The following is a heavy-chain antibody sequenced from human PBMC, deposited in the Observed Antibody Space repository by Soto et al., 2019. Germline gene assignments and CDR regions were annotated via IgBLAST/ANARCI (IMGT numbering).Heavy chain of an antibody. D-gene: IGHD6-13*01. CDR3: ARAPQAAAGYLDY. J-gene: IGHJ4*02. Sequence: PSETLSLTCAVSGGSISSSNWWSWVRQPPGKRLEWIGEIYHSGSTNYNPSLKSRVTISVDKSKNQFSLKLSSVTAADTAVYYCARAPQAAAGYLDYWGQGTLVTVSS. CDR1: GGSISSSNW. CDR2: IYHSGST. V-gene: IGHV4-4*02.